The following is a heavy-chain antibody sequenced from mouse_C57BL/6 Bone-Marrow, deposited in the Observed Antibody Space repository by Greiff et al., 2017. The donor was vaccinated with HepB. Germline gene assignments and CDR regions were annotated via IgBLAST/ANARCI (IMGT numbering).Heavy chain of an antibody. CDR3: ARSNYSHFPLAMDD. D-gene: IGHD2-12*01. J-gene: IGHJ4*01. V-gene: IGHV1-82*01. CDR2: IYPGDGDT. CDR1: GYAFSSSW. Sequence: QVQLQQSGPELVKPGASVKISCKASGYAFSSSWMNWVKQRPGKGLEWIGRIYPGDGDTNYNGKFKGKATLTADKSSSTAYMQLSSLTSEDSAVYFCARSNYSHFPLAMDDWGQGTSDTVS.